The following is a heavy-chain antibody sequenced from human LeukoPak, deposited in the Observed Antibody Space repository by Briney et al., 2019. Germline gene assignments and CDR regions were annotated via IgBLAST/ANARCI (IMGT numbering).Heavy chain of an antibody. D-gene: IGHD4-11*01. J-gene: IGHJ5*02. V-gene: IGHV4-59*01. Sequence: SETLSLTCTVSGGSISSYYWSWIRQPPGKGQEWIGYIYYSGSTNYNPSLKSRVTISVDTSKNQFSLKLSSVTAADTAVYYCAREDDYSNYNWFDPWGQGTLVTVSS. CDR3: AREDDYSNYNWFDP. CDR1: GGSISSYY. CDR2: IYYSGST.